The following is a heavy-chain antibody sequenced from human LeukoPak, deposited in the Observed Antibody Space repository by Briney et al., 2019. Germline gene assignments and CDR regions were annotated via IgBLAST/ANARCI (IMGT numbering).Heavy chain of an antibody. CDR3: ARISLGAIWGYYYGMDV. CDR2: IIPIFDTA. Sequence: SVKVSCKASGGTFISYAISWVRQAPGQGLEWMGGIIPIFDTADYAQKFQGRVTITADESTSTAYMELSSLRSEDTAVFYCARISLGAIWGYYYGMDVWGQGTTVTVSS. D-gene: IGHD1-26*01. CDR1: GGTFISYA. V-gene: IGHV1-69*13. J-gene: IGHJ6*02.